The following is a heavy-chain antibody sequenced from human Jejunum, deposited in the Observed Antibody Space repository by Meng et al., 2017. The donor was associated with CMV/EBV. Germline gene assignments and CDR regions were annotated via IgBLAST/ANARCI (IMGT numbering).Heavy chain of an antibody. Sequence: QVTLKDSVPTLVKPPPTLTLSCTVAGFSLSISEVGGGWIRQPPGQALEWLAVIYWDDDKRYSQSLKSRLTITKDTSKNQVVLTLTNMDPVDTATYYCALFTRSWFDPWGQGTLVTVSS. D-gene: IGHD2-2*01. CDR2: IYWDDDK. CDR1: GFSLSISEVG. CDR3: ALFTRSWFDP. V-gene: IGHV2-5*02. J-gene: IGHJ5*02.